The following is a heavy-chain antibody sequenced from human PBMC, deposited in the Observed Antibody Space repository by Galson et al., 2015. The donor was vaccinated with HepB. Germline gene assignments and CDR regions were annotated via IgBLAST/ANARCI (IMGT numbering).Heavy chain of an antibody. CDR1: GFTFSSYG. CDR2: ISYDGSNK. Sequence: SLRLSCAASGFTFSSYGMHWVRQAPGKGLEWVAVISYDGSNKYYADSVKGRFTISRDNSKNTLYLQMNSLRAEDTAVYYCAKDYSSGYDFRGYFDYWGQGTLVTVSS. CDR3: AKDYSSGYDFRGYFDY. J-gene: IGHJ4*02. V-gene: IGHV3-30*18. D-gene: IGHD5-12*01.